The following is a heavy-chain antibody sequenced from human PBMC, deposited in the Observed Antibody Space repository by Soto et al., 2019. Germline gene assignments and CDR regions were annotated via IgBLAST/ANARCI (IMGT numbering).Heavy chain of an antibody. D-gene: IGHD5-18*01. Sequence: SQTLSLTCAISGDSVSINSAAWNWIRQSPSRGLEWLGRTYYRSKWYNDYAVSVKSRITINPDTSKNQFSLQPNSVTPEDTAVYYCARDRIQLWFRSYYYYGMDVWGQGTTVTVSS. CDR1: GDSVSINSAA. CDR3: ARDRIQLWFRSYYYYGMDV. V-gene: IGHV6-1*01. CDR2: TYYRSKWYN. J-gene: IGHJ6*02.